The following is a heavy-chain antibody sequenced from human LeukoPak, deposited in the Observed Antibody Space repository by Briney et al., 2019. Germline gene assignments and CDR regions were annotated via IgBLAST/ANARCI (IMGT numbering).Heavy chain of an antibody. D-gene: IGHD3-16*01. CDR2: ISSSSSYI. V-gene: IGHV3-21*01. J-gene: IGHJ6*02. CDR3: ARDLRWGGGFEARYNGMDV. Sequence: GGSLRLSCAASGFTFSSYSINWVRQAPGKGLEWVSSISSSSSYIYYADSVKGRFTISRDNAKNSLYLQMNSLRAEDTAVYYCARDLRWGGGFEARYNGMDVWGQGTTVTVSS. CDR1: GFTFSSYS.